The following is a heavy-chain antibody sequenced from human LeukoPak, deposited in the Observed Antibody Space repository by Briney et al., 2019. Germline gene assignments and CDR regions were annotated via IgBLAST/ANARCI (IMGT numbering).Heavy chain of an antibody. J-gene: IGHJ6*02. CDR3: AKSGRGTAHYYYYYGMDV. CDR2: ISGSGGST. V-gene: IGHV3-23*01. CDR1: GFTFSSYA. D-gene: IGHD1/OR15-1a*01. Sequence: GGPLRLSCAASGFTFSSYAMSWVRQAPGKGLEWVSAISGSGGSTYYADSVKGRFTISRDNSKNTLYLQMNSLRAEDTAVYYCAKSGRGTAHYYYYYGMDVWGQGTTVTVSS.